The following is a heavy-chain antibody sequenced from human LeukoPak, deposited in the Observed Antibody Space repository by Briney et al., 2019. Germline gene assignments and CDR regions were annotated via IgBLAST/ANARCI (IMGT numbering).Heavy chain of an antibody. V-gene: IGHV1-69-2*01. Sequence: ASVKVSCKASGYTFTSYYMHWVQQAPGKGLEWMGLVDPEDGETIYAEKFQGRVTITADTSTDTAYMELSSLRSEDTAVYYCATGTSSSSWVFDYWGQGTLVTVSS. CDR3: ATGTSSSSWVFDY. CDR1: GYTFTSYY. J-gene: IGHJ4*02. CDR2: VDPEDGET. D-gene: IGHD6-6*01.